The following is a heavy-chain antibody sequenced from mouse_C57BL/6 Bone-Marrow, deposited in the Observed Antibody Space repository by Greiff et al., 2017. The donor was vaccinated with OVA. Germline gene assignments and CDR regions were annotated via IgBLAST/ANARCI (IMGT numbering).Heavy chain of an antibody. CDR1: GYTFTDYY. V-gene: IGHV1-26*01. Sequence: VQLQQSGPELVKPGASVKISCKASGYTFTDYYMNWVKQSHGKSLEWIGDINPNNGGTSYNQKFKGKATLTVDKSSSTAYMELRSLTSEDSAVYYCAREGIDWYFDVWGTGTTVTVSS. CDR3: AREGIDWYFDV. J-gene: IGHJ1*03. CDR2: INPNNGGT.